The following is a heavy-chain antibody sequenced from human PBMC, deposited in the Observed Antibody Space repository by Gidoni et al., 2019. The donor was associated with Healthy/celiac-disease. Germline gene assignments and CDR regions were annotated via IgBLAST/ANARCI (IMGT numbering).Heavy chain of an antibody. CDR2: IIPILGIA. Sequence: QVQLVQSEAEVKKPGSSVKVSCKASGGTFSSYAISWVRPAPGQGLEWMGRIIPILGIANYAQKGQGRGTITADKSTSTAYMELSSLRSEDTAVYYCARGEQWLDNWFDPWGQGTLVTVSS. CDR3: ARGEQWLDNWFDP. J-gene: IGHJ5*02. D-gene: IGHD6-19*01. V-gene: IGHV1-69*09. CDR1: GGTFSSYA.